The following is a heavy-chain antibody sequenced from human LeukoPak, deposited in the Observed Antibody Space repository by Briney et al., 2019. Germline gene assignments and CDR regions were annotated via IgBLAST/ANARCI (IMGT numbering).Heavy chain of an antibody. J-gene: IGHJ4*02. CDR3: AKGLGDYGDY. CDR1: GFNFSSYA. CDR2: ISGSGGST. V-gene: IGHV3-23*01. Sequence: GGSLRLSCAASGFNFSSYAMSWVRQAPGKGLEWVSAISGSGGSTYYADSVKGRFTISRDNSKNTLYLQRNSLRAEDTAVYYCAKGLGDYGDYWGQGTLVTVSS. D-gene: IGHD2-15*01.